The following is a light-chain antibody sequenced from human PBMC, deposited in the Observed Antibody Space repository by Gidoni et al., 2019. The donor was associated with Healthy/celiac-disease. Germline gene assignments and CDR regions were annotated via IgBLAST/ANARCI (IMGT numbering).Light chain of an antibody. V-gene: IGLV2-14*03. CDR1: SSDVGGYNY. CDR2: DVS. Sequence: QSALPQPASVSGSPGQSITISCTGTSSDVGGYNYFSWYQQHTGKAPKLMLYDVSNRPSGVSNRFSGSKSGNTASLTISGLQAEDEADYYCSSYTSSSTVVFGGGTKLTVL. J-gene: IGLJ2*01. CDR3: SSYTSSSTVV.